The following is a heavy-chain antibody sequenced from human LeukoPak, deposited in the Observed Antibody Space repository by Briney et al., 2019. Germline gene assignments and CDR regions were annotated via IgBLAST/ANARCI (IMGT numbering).Heavy chain of an antibody. J-gene: IGHJ6*03. CDR1: GYTFTGYY. V-gene: IGHV1-2*04. D-gene: IGHD5-18*01. Sequence: ASVKVSCKASGYTFTGYYMHWVRQAPGQGLEWMGWINPNSGGTNYAQKFQGWVTMTRDTSISTAYMELSRLRSDDTAVYYCARDQGYSYGYYYYYMDVWGKGTTVTVSS. CDR3: ARDQGYSYGYYYYYMDV. CDR2: INPNSGGT.